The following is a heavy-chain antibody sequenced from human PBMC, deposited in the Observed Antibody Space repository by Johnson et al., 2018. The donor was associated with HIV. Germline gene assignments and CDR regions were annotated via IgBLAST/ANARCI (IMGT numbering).Heavy chain of an antibody. J-gene: IGHJ3*02. CDR1: GLTVSTND. CDR3: ARDRWLGDAFDI. Sequence: VQLVESGGGLVQPGGSLRLSCAASGLTVSTNDINWVRQAPGKGLEWVAIIYDGDTTYYTDSVKGRFTISRDDSKNTLYLQMNSLRPDDSAVYYCARDRWLGDAFDIWGQGTMVTVSS. V-gene: IGHV3-66*02. CDR2: IYDGDTT. D-gene: IGHD6-19*01.